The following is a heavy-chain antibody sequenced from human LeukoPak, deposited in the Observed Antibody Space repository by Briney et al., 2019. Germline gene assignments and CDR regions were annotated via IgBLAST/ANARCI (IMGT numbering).Heavy chain of an antibody. Sequence: GGSLRLSCEVTGFTLSSYWMSWVRQAPGKGLEWVANIKQDGTETHYGGSVKGRFTISRDNAKNSLYLQLNSLRGEDTAVYYCARNTDRDAYMAPWGQGTLVTVSS. D-gene: IGHD5-24*01. J-gene: IGHJ5*02. V-gene: IGHV3-7*01. CDR2: IKQDGTET. CDR1: GFTLSSYW. CDR3: ARNTDRDAYMAP.